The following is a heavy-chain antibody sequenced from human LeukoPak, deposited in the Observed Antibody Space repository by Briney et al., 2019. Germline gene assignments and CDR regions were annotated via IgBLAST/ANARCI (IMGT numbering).Heavy chain of an antibody. CDR3: ARISSSNWYNERGAFDV. J-gene: IGHJ3*01. V-gene: IGHV4-59*01. D-gene: IGHD6-13*01. CDR1: GGSLSSYY. Sequence: PSETLSLTCTVSGGSLSSYYWSWVRQPPGKGLKWIGFVYYTGSTNYSPSLKSRVTISVDTSKNQFSLKLRSVTAADTAVYYCARISSSNWYNERGAFDVWGQGTMVTVSS. CDR2: VYYTGST.